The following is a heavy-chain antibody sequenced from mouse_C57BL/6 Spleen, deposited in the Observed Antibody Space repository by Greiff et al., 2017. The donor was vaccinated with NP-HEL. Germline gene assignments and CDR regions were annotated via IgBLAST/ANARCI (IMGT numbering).Heavy chain of an antibody. CDR2: ISYDGSN. J-gene: IGHJ3*01. V-gene: IGHV3-6*01. CDR1: GYSITSGYY. Sequence: EVKLQESGPGLVKPSQSLSLTCSVTGYSITSGYYWNWIRQFPGNKLEWMGYISYDGSNNYNPSLKNRISITRDTSKYQFFLKLNSVTTEDTATYYCAREGAAHAFFGYWGQGTLVTVSA. D-gene: IGHD3-2*02. CDR3: AREGAAHAFFGY.